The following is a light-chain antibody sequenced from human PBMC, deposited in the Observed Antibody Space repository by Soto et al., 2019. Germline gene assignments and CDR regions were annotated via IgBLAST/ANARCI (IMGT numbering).Light chain of an antibody. Sequence: DIQMAQSPSSLSASVGDRVTITCRTTQTIRNYLNWYQQKPGKAPKLLIYGVSTLQSGVPSRFSGSGSGTDFTLTISSLQPEDFATYFCQQSYSNPPWTFGQGTKVDIK. J-gene: IGKJ1*01. CDR3: QQSYSNPPWT. V-gene: IGKV1-39*01. CDR1: QTIRNY. CDR2: GVS.